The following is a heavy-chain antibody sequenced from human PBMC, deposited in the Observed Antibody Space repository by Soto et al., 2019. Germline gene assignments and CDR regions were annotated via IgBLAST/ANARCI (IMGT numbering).Heavy chain of an antibody. CDR3: AKPSQRGGASGY. Sequence: PGGSLRLSCAASGFTFDSYAMSWVRQPPGKGLEWVSAISGRGGSTYFADSVKGRFTISRDNSKNTLYLQMNSLRAEDTAVYYCAKPSQRGGASGYWGQGTLVTVSS. CDR2: ISGRGGST. D-gene: IGHD3-16*01. CDR1: GFTFDSYA. V-gene: IGHV3-23*01. J-gene: IGHJ4*02.